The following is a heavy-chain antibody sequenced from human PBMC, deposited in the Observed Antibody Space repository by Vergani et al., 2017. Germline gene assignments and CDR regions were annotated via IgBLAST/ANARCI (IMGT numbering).Heavy chain of an antibody. Sequence: QLHLQESGPGLVKPSETLSLTCTVSGGSITSSSYYWGWIRQPPGKGLEWIGNIYHSGGAYYNPSLKGRVTISVDTSKNQFSLEVTSVTAADTAVYYCARVRRDDSSGYYYYYGMDVWGQXP. CDR2: IYHSGGA. CDR1: GGSITSSSYY. CDR3: ARVRRDDSSGYYYYYGMDV. J-gene: IGHJ6*02. D-gene: IGHD3-22*01. V-gene: IGHV4-39*01.